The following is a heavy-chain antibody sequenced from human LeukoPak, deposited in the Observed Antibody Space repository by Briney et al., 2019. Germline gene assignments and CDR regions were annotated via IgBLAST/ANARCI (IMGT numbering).Heavy chain of an antibody. J-gene: IGHJ3*02. CDR1: GFTFSNYD. CDR2: IGTGGDT. D-gene: IGHD3-10*01. Sequence: GGSLRLSCAASGFTFSNYDMHWVRQATGKGLEWVSAIGTGGDTYYEGSVKGRFTISRENAKNSLYLQMNSLRAGDTAVYYRARGGNYFGSGTYPFPLDIWGQGTMVTVSS. CDR3: ARGGNYFGSGTYPFPLDI. V-gene: IGHV3-13*01.